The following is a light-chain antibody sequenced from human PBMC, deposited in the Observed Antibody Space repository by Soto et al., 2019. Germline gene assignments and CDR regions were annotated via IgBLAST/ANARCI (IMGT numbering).Light chain of an antibody. J-gene: IGKJ1*01. CDR3: QQYNNWPPWT. CDR2: RAS. Sequence: EVVMTQSPATLSVSPGERATLSCRASQSVGSNLAWYQQRPGQPPRLLIYRASTRVTGVSARFRGSGSGTEFTLTITSLQSEDFAVYYCQQYNNWPPWTFGQGTKVEIK. CDR1: QSVGSN. V-gene: IGKV3-15*01.